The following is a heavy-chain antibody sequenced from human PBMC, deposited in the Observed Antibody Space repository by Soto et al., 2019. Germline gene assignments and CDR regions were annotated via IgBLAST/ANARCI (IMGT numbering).Heavy chain of an antibody. J-gene: IGHJ5*02. V-gene: IGHV1-69*13. D-gene: IGHD6-6*01. CDR3: ARFMSIAARRSPNWFDP. CDR1: GGTFSSYA. Sequence: ASVKVSCKASGGTFSSYAISWVRQAPGQGLEWMGGIIPIFGTANYAQKFQGRVTITADESTSTAYMELSSLRSEDTAVYYCARFMSIAARRSPNWFDPWGQGTLVTVSS. CDR2: IIPIFGTA.